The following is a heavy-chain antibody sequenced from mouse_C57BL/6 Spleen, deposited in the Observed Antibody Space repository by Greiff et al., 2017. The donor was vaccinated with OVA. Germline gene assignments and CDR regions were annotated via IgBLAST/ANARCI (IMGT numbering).Heavy chain of an antibody. CDR2: INPSNGGT. V-gene: IGHV1-53*01. CDR3: ARDYDYDGDYYAMDY. J-gene: IGHJ4*01. CDR1: GYTFTSYW. D-gene: IGHD2-4*01. Sequence: QVQLQQPGTELVKPGASVKLSCKASGYTFTSYWMHWVKQRPGQGLEWIGNINPSNGGTNYNEKFKRKATLTVDKSYSTAYMQLSSLTSEDSAVYYCARDYDYDGDYYAMDYWGQGTSVTVSS.